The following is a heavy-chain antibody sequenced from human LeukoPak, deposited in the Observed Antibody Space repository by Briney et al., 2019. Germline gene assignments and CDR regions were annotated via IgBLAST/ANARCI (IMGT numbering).Heavy chain of an antibody. D-gene: IGHD1-26*01. CDR1: GGSISSGDYY. Sequence: PSETLSLTCTVSGGSISSGDYYWSWIRQPPGKGLEWIGEIYHSGSTNYNPSLKSRVTISVDKSKNQFSLKLSSVTAADTAVYYCARDLVNSGSYYGRAKFDPWGQGTLVTVSS. J-gene: IGHJ5*02. V-gene: IGHV4-39*07. CDR3: ARDLVNSGSYYGRAKFDP. CDR2: IYHSGST.